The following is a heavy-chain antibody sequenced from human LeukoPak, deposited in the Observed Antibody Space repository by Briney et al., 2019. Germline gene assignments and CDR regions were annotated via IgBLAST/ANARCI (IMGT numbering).Heavy chain of an antibody. V-gene: IGHV1-69*04. CDR3: AGTGYNYGTPLNY. D-gene: IGHD5-18*01. J-gene: IGHJ4*02. CDR2: IIPILGIA. Sequence: ASVKVSCKASGGTFSSYAISWVRQAPGQGLEWMGRIIPILGIANYAQKFQGRVTITADKSTSTAYMELSSLRSEDTAVYYCAGTGYNYGTPLNYWGQGTLVTVSS. CDR1: GGTFSSYA.